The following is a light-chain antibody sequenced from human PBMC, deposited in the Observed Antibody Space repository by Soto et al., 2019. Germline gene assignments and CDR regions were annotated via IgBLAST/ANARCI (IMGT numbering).Light chain of an antibody. J-gene: IGKJ1*01. CDR3: QQYGSSPET. V-gene: IGKV3-20*01. CDR2: GAS. Sequence: EIVLTQSPGTLSLSPGERATLSRRASQSVSSSYLAWYQQKPGQAPRLLIYGASSRATGVPDRFSGSGSGTDFTLTISRLEPEDFAVYYYQQYGSSPETFGQGTKV. CDR1: QSVSSSY.